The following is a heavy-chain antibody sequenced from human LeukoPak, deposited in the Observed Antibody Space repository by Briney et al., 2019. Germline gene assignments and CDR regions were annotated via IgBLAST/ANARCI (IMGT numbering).Heavy chain of an antibody. CDR2: IYYSGST. D-gene: IGHD6-19*01. Sequence: SETLSLTCTVAGGSISSSSYYWGWLRQPPGKGLEWIVSIYYSGSTYYHPSLKSRVTIYVDTSKNQFSLKLSSVTAADTAVYYCARGSAGYSSGWYEFDHWGQGTLVTVSS. V-gene: IGHV4-39*01. CDR1: GGSISSSSYY. CDR3: ARGSAGYSSGWYEFDH. J-gene: IGHJ5*02.